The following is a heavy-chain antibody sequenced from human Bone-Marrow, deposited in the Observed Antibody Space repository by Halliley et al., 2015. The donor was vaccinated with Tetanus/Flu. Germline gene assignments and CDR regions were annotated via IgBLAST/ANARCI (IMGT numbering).Heavy chain of an antibody. D-gene: IGHD4-17*01. J-gene: IGHJ5*02. CDR1: GFNFGDYA. V-gene: IGHV3-49*04. CDR2: IRSKAYGGTT. Sequence: SLRLSCTASGFNFGDYAMTWVRQAPGKGLEWVGFIRSKAYGGTTEYAASVKGRFTISRDNAKDSLYLQMNSLRGEDTAVYYCVREHSTSTVTSLQGRNWFDPWGQGTLVTVSS. CDR3: VREHSTSTVTSLQGRNWFDP.